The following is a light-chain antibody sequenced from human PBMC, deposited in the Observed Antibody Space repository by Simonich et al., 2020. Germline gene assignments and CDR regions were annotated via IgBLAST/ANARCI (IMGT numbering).Light chain of an antibody. J-gene: IGLJ2*01. CDR1: SSDVGGYNY. V-gene: IGLV2-14*01. CDR2: DVS. CDR3: SSYTSSSVV. Sequence: QSALTQPASVSGSPGQSITISCTGTSSDVGGYNYVSWYQQHPGKAPKLMIYDVSKRPSGVSIRVSGSKSGNTASLTISGLQAEDEADYYCSSYTSSSVVFGGGTKLTVL.